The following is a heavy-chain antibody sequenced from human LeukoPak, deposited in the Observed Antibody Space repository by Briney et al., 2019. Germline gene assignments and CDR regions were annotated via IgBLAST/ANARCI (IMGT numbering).Heavy chain of an antibody. V-gene: IGHV4-61*10. CDR3: ARVGYDFWSGYYYNWFDP. J-gene: IGHJ5*02. CDR2: IYYSGST. Sequence: SQTLSLTCTVSGGSISSGSYYWSWVRQPAGKGLEWIGYIYYSGSTNYNPSLKSRVTISVDTSKNQFSLKLSSVTAADTAVYYCARVGYDFWSGYYYNWFDPWGQGTLVTVSS. D-gene: IGHD3-3*01. CDR1: GGSISSGSYY.